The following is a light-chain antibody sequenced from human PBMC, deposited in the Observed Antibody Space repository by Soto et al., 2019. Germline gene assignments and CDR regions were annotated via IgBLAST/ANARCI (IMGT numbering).Light chain of an antibody. CDR1: QSIRSSS. CDR2: GGS. J-gene: IGKJ4*01. Sequence: EIVLTQSPGTLSLSPGERATLACRASQSIRSSSLAWYQQKPGQAPRLLIYGGSSRATGIPDRFSGGGSGTDFSLTISRLETEDFSVYYCHQYGSSPLTCGGGTKG. V-gene: IGKV3-20*01. CDR3: HQYGSSPLT.